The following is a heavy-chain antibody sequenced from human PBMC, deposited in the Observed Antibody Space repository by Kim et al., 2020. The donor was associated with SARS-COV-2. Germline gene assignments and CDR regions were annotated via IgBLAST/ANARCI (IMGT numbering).Heavy chain of an antibody. D-gene: IGHD6-19*01. V-gene: IGHV3-23*01. CDR2: ISGSGGST. Sequence: GGSLRLSCAASGFTFSSYAMSWVRQAPGKGLEWVSAISGSGGSTYYADSVKGRFTISRYNSKNTLYLQMNSLRAEDTAVYYCAKAVPQWLDTYYFDYWGQGTLVTVSS. CDR3: AKAVPQWLDTYYFDY. J-gene: IGHJ4*02. CDR1: GFTFSSYA.